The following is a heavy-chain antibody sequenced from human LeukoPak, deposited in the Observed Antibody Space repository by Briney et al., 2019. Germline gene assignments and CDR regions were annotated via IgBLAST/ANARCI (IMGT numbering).Heavy chain of an antibody. J-gene: IGHJ4*02. CDR2: INPSGGST. CDR1: GYTFTSYY. D-gene: IGHD2-15*01. Sequence: EASVKVSCKASGYTFTSYYMHWVRQPPGQGLEWMGIINPSGGSTSYAQKFQGRVTMTRDTSTSTVYMELSSLRSEDTAVYYCARDLCSGGSCYGVDYWGQGTLVTVSS. V-gene: IGHV1-46*01. CDR3: ARDLCSGGSCYGVDY.